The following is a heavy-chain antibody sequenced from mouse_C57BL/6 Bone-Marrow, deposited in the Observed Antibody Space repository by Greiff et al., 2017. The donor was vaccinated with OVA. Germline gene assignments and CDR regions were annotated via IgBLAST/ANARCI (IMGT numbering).Heavy chain of an antibody. Sequence: QVQLQQPGAELVRPGTSVKLSCKASGYTFTSYWMHWVKQRPGQGLEWIGVIDPSDSYTNYNQKFKGKATLTVDTSSSTAYMQLSSLTSEDSAVYYCASGDGYYGFAYWGQGTLVTVSA. D-gene: IGHD2-3*01. CDR1: GYTFTSYW. CDR3: ASGDGYYGFAY. CDR2: IDPSDSYT. V-gene: IGHV1-59*01. J-gene: IGHJ3*01.